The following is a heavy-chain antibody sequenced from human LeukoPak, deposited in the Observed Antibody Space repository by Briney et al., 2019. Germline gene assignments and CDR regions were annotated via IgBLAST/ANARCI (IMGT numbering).Heavy chain of an antibody. V-gene: IGHV4-34*01. J-gene: IGHJ4*02. CDR2: INHSGST. Sequence: SETLSLTCAVYGGSFSGYYWSWIRQPPGKGLEWIGEINHSGSTNYNPSLKSRVTISVDTPKNQFSLKLSSVTAADTAVYYCARAPSWGGGDYWGQGTLVTVSS. CDR1: GGSFSGYY. CDR3: ARAPSWGGGDY. D-gene: IGHD2-2*01.